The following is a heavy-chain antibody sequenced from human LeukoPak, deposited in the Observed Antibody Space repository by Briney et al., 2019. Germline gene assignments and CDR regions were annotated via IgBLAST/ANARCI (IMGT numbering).Heavy chain of an antibody. CDR3: AKVAQPYYYYYGMDV. Sequence: GGSLRLSCAASGFAFSSYGMHWVRQAPGKGLEWVAFIRYDGSNKYYADSVKGRFTISRDNSKNTLYLQMNSLRAEDTAVYYCAKVAQPYYYYYGMDVWGQGTTVTVSS. J-gene: IGHJ6*02. CDR2: IRYDGSNK. CDR1: GFAFSSYG. V-gene: IGHV3-30*02. D-gene: IGHD2-2*01.